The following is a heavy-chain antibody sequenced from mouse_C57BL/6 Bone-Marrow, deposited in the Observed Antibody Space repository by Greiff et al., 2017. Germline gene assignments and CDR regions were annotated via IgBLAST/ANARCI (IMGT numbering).Heavy chain of an antibody. CDR3: MGDYYGSSYGFDY. CDR1: GFNIKDDY. J-gene: IGHJ2*01. V-gene: IGHV14-4*01. Sequence: EVQLQQSGAELVRPGASVKLSCTASGFNIKDDYMHWVKQRPEQGLEWIGWIDPENGDTEYASKFQGKATIPADTSSNTAYLQLSSLTSEDTAVYYCMGDYYGSSYGFDYWGQGTTLTVSS. D-gene: IGHD1-1*01. CDR2: IDPENGDT.